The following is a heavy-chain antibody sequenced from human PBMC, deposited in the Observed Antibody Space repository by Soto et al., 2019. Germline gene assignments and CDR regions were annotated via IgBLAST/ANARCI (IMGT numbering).Heavy chain of an antibody. J-gene: IGHJ4*02. CDR2: TLSDESFK. Sequence: QAQLVESGGGVVQPGRSLRLSCAASGFTFSDYGMHWVRQAPGKGLEWVAFTLSDESFKYYANSVRGRFTISRDNSMNTLYLQRNSLRAEDTAVYYCASGCSSTGCRVFAYWGQGTLVTVSS. D-gene: IGHD2-2*01. V-gene: IGHV3-30-3*01. CDR1: GFTFSDYG. CDR3: ASGCSSTGCRVFAY.